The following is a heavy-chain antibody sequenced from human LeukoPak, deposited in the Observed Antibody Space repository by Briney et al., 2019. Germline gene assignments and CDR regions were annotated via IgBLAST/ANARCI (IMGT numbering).Heavy chain of an antibody. D-gene: IGHD3-22*01. CDR2: LSGSGGNT. CDR3: AKGSYYYDSADYFDY. CDR1: GFTFSSYA. J-gene: IGHJ4*02. Sequence: GGSLRLSCAASGFTFSSYAMSWVRQAPGKGLEWVSTLSGSGGNTYYADSVKGRFTISRDNSKNTLYLQMNSLRAEDTAVYHCAKGSYYYDSADYFDYWGQGTLVTVSS. V-gene: IGHV3-23*01.